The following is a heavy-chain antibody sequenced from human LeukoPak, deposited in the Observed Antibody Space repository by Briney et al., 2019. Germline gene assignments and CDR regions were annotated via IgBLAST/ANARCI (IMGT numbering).Heavy chain of an antibody. D-gene: IGHD1-26*01. CDR3: ARGNSGSFSGESDY. CDR2: IYPGDSDT. V-gene: IGHV5-51*01. Sequence: GESLRISCKTSGYTFPSYWIHWVRQMPGKGLEWMGIIYPGDSDTRYSPSFQGQVTISADKSINTAYLHWSSLKASDTAMYYCARGNSGSFSGESDYWGQGTLVTVSS. J-gene: IGHJ4*02. CDR1: GYTFPSYW.